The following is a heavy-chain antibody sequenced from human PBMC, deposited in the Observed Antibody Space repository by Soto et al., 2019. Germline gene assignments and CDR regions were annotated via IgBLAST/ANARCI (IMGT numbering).Heavy chain of an antibody. CDR2: IYYSGST. D-gene: IGHD3-3*01. V-gene: IGHV4-59*02. J-gene: IGHJ4*02. CDR3: ARAAYDFWSGFPRFYYFAY. Sequence: SETLSLTCTVSGGSVSSYYWSWIRQSPGKGLEWIGFIYYSGSTKYKPSLKSRVTILVDTSKNQFSLKLSSVTAADTAVYYCARAAYDFWSGFPRFYYFAYWGQGTLVTVSS. CDR1: GGSVSSYY.